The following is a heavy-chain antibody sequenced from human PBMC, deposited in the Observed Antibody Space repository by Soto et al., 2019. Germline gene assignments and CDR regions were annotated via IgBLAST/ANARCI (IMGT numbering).Heavy chain of an antibody. CDR2: IYSGGST. D-gene: IGHD3-22*01. V-gene: IGHV3-66*01. CDR3: AGVGWLLPHYYYYYMDV. J-gene: IGHJ6*03. Sequence: GGSLRLSCAASGFTVSSNYMSWVRQAPGKGLEWVSVIYSGGSTYYADSVKGSFTISRDNSKNTLYLQMNSLSAEDTAVYYCAGVGWLLPHYYYYYMDVWGKGTTVTVSS. CDR1: GFTVSSNY.